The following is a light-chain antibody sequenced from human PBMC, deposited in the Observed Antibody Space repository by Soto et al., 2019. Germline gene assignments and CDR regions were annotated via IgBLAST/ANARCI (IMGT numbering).Light chain of an antibody. CDR2: GAS. CDR1: QSVSSN. J-gene: IGKJ1*01. Sequence: EIVMTQSPATLSESPGERVTLSCRASQSVSSNLAWYQQKPGQAPRLLIYGASTRATAIPVRFSGSGSGTEFTLTISSLQSEDFAVYYCQQYNNWPRTFGQGTKVEIK. V-gene: IGKV3-15*01. CDR3: QQYNNWPRT.